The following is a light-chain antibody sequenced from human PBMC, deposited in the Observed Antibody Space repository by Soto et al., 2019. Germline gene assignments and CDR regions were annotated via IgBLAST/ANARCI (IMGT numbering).Light chain of an antibody. V-gene: IGLV1-40*01. CDR1: XXXXXAGYD. CDR2: GNS. Sequence: QSAXTQPPSVSGXXXXRVXXXXXGXXXXXXAGYDVHWYQQLPGTAPKLLIYGNSNRPSGVPDRFSGSKSGTSASLAITGLQAEDEADYYCQSYDSSLSGSGVFGGGTKLTVL. CDR3: QSYDSSLSGSGV. J-gene: IGLJ2*01.